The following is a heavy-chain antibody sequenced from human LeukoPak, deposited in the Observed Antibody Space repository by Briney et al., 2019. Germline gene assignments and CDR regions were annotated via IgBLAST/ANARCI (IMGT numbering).Heavy chain of an antibody. Sequence: SQTLSLTCTVSGGSISSGGYYWSWIRQHPGKGLEWIGYIYYSGSTYYNPSLKSRVTISVDTSKNQFSLKLSSVTAADTAVYYCARTIVAATTGFGDWGQGTLVTVSS. J-gene: IGHJ4*02. CDR3: ARTIVAATTGFGD. CDR1: GGSISSGGYY. V-gene: IGHV4-31*03. CDR2: IYYSGST. D-gene: IGHD3-10*01.